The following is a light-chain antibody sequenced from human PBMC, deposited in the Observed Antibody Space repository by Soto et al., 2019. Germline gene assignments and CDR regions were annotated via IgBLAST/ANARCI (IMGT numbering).Light chain of an antibody. J-gene: IGKJ4*01. CDR3: QQRGT. V-gene: IGKV3-20*01. CDR2: GAS. Sequence: EIVLTQSPGTLSLSPGERATLSCRASQTVNSNYIAWYQHKPGQAPRLLIYGASTRATGIPDRFSGGGSETDFSLIINRLDPEDFAVYYCQQRGTCGGGTKVEIK. CDR1: QTVNSNY.